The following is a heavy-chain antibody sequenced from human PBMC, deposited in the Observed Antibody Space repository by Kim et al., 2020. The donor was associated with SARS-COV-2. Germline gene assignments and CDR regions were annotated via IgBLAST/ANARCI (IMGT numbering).Heavy chain of an antibody. CDR1: GFTVSSYY. CDR3: AGAEVGWESGMEV. J-gene: IGHJ6*02. D-gene: IGHD1-26*01. CDR2: IYTGGRT. Sequence: GGSLRLSCAPSGFTVSSYYMTWVRQAPGKGLEWVSVIYTGGRTYYADSVKGRFTLSRDNSKNTLYLQMNSLRVGDTAVYYCAGAEVGWESGMEVWGQGTTVTVSS. V-gene: IGHV3-53*01.